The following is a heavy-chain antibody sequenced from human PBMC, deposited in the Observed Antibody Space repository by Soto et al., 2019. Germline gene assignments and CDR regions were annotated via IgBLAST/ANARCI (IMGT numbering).Heavy chain of an antibody. D-gene: IGHD3-9*01. CDR1: GFTFTSYG. CDR2: IRGDGGQT. Sequence: SLRLSCTASGFTFTSYGMGWVRQAPGKGLQWVSTIRGDGGQTHYTDSVKGRFSISRDNSKNTVYLQMGSLRAEDTAMYFWARDVGLDSDDFFAYWGQGTQVTVSS. J-gene: IGHJ4*02. CDR3: ARDVGLDSDDFFAY. V-gene: IGHV3-23*01.